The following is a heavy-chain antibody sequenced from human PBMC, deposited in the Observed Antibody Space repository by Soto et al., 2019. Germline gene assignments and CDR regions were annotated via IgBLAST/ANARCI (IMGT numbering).Heavy chain of an antibody. J-gene: IGHJ4*02. CDR3: ARERDSSGYPPLPLDY. CDR1: GYTFTSYG. V-gene: IGHV1-18*01. Sequence: ASVKVSCKASGYTFTSYGISWVRQAPGQGLEWMGWISAYNGNTNYAQKLQGRVTMTTDTSTSTAYMELRSLRSDDTAVYYCARERDSSGYPPLPLDYWGQGTLVTVSS. D-gene: IGHD3-22*01. CDR2: ISAYNGNT.